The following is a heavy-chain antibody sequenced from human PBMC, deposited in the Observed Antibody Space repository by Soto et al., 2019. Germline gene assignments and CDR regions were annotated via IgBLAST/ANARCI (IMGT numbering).Heavy chain of an antibody. Sequence: SETLSLTCGVSGYSISSGYYWAWIRQPPGKGLEWIGSISHSGFIYYNPSLKSRVTISIDTPKNHFSLKLSSVTAADTAVYYCARDPPGYCTTTSCPTWFDPWGQGTLVTAPQ. CDR1: GYSISSGYY. D-gene: IGHD2-2*01. J-gene: IGHJ5*02. CDR2: ISHSGFI. V-gene: IGHV4-38-2*02. CDR3: ARDPPGYCTTTSCPTWFDP.